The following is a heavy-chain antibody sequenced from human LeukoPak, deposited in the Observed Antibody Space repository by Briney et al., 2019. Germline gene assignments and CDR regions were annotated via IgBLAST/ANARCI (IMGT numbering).Heavy chain of an antibody. V-gene: IGHV3-33*06. D-gene: IGHD6-19*01. Sequence: PGGSLRLSCTASGFTFSDYGMHWVRQPPGKGLEWVAIIWYDGSNKTYEDSVKGRFTISRDNSKNTLYLQMNSLRAEDTAVYYCAKGVSSGWYYFDYWGQGTLVTVSS. CDR3: AKGVSSGWYYFDY. CDR1: GFTFSDYG. CDR2: IWYDGSNK. J-gene: IGHJ4*02.